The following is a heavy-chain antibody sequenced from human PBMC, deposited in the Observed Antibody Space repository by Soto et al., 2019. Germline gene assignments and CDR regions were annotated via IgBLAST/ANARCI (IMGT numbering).Heavy chain of an antibody. D-gene: IGHD3-10*01. V-gene: IGHV4-39*01. CDR3: ARKSYGSGSYNWFDP. CDR2: IDYSGST. J-gene: IGHJ5*02. Sequence: QLQLQESGPGLVKPSETLSLTCTVSGGSISSSSYYWGWIRQPPGKGLEWIGRIDYSGSTYYNPSLKSRVTISVDTSKNQFSLKLSSVTAADTAVYYCARKSYGSGSYNWFDPWGQGTLVTVSS. CDR1: GGSISSSSYY.